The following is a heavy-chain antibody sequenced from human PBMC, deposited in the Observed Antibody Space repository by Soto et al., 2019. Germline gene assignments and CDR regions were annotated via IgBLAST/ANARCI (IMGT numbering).Heavy chain of an antibody. D-gene: IGHD1-1*01. CDR2: IYHSGST. CDR1: GGSISSGGYS. Sequence: PSETLSLTCAVSGGSISSGGYSWNWIRQPPGKGLEWIGYIYHSGSTLYNPSLKSRVTISVDKSKNQFSLKLTSVTAADTAVYYCARDQLEGNSFEPWGQGTLVTVAS. V-gene: IGHV4-30-2*01. J-gene: IGHJ5*02. CDR3: ARDQLEGNSFEP.